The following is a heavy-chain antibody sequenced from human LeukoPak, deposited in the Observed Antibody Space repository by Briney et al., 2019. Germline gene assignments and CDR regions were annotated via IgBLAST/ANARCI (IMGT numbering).Heavy chain of an antibody. CDR2: IFYRGST. CDR1: SGSISSSSSY. Sequence: SETLSLTCTVYSGSISSSSSYWGWIRQPPGKGLEWIGSIFYRGSTYYNPSLKSRVTISIDTSKNQFSLKLSSVTAADTAVYYCARHKSWWELHAFDIWGQGTLVTVSS. V-gene: IGHV4-39*01. D-gene: IGHD4-23*01. CDR3: ARHKSWWELHAFDI. J-gene: IGHJ3*02.